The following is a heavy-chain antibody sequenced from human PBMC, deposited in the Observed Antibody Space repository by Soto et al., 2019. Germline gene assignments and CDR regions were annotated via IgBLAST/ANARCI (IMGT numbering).Heavy chain of an antibody. CDR3: AKVAGLVRGVLSRFDP. J-gene: IGHJ5*02. CDR1: GFTFSSYA. Sequence: PGGSLRLSCAASGFTFSSYAMSWVRQAPGKGLEWVSSISGGASNTYYAHSVRGRFTISRDNAKESLYLQMNSLRAEDTAVYYCAKVAGLVRGVLSRFDPWGQGTLVTVSS. D-gene: IGHD3-10*01. CDR2: ISGGASNT. V-gene: IGHV3-23*01.